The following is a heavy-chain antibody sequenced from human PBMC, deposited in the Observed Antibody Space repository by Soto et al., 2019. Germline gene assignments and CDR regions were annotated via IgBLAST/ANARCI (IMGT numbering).Heavy chain of an antibody. Sequence: SETLSLTCTVSGGSISSYYWSWIRQPPGKGLEWIGYIYYSGSTNYNPSLKSRVTIPVDTSKNQFSLKLSSVTAADTAVYYCARVVRFSNYDYYYMDVWGKGTTVTVSS. J-gene: IGHJ6*03. CDR3: ARVVRFSNYDYYYMDV. V-gene: IGHV4-59*01. D-gene: IGHD3-10*01. CDR1: GGSISSYY. CDR2: IYYSGST.